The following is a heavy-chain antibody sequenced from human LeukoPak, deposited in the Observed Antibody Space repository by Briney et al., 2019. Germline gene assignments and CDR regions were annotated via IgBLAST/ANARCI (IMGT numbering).Heavy chain of an antibody. J-gene: IGHJ3*02. Sequence: SETLSLTCTVSGGSISSYYWSWIRQPPGKGLEWIGYIYYSGSTNYNPSLKSRVTISVDTSKNQFSLKLSSVTAADTAVYYCARSTDSSSWYRDAFDTWGQGTMVTVSS. D-gene: IGHD6-13*01. CDR1: GGSISSYY. CDR3: ARSTDSSSWYRDAFDT. CDR2: IYYSGST. V-gene: IGHV4-59*01.